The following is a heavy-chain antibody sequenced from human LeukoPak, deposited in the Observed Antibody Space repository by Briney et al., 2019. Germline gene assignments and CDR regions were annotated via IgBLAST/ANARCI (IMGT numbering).Heavy chain of an antibody. CDR1: GYTFTGYY. D-gene: IGHD2-21*02. CDR3: ARGPFVVVTAIRWFDP. J-gene: IGHJ5*02. CDR2: INPNSGGT. V-gene: IGHV1-2*02. Sequence: ASVKVSCKASGYTFTGYYMHWVRQAPGQVLEWMGWINPNSGGTNYAQKFLGRVTMTRDTSISTAYMELSRLRSDDTAVYYCARGPFVVVTAIRWFDPWGQGTLVTVSS.